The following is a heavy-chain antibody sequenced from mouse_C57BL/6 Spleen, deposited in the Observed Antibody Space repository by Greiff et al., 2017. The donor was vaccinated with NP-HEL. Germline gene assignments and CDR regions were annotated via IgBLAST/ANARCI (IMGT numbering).Heavy chain of an antibody. CDR2: IYPGSGNT. CDR3: ARVGYYGSSYKDWYFDV. J-gene: IGHJ1*03. V-gene: IGHV1-66*01. D-gene: IGHD1-1*01. Sequence: QVQLQQSGPELVKPGASVKISCKASGYSFTSYYIHWVKQRPGQGLEWIGWIYPGSGNTKYNEKFKGKATLTADTSSSTAYMQLSSLTSEDSAVYYCARVGYYGSSYKDWYFDVWGTGTTVTVSS. CDR1: GYSFTSYY.